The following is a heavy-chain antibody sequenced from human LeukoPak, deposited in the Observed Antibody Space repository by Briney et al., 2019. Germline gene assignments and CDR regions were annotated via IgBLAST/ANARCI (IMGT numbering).Heavy chain of an antibody. Sequence: GGSLRLSCAASGFTLHNYGIHWVRQAPGKGLEWVTFIRYDGSDEYYADSVKGRFTISRDNSKSTLYLQMNSLRPEDTAMYYCAKVRGLAAGSESFDYWGQGTLVTVSS. D-gene: IGHD6-13*01. V-gene: IGHV3-30*02. CDR2: IRYDGSDE. J-gene: IGHJ4*02. CDR1: GFTLHNYG. CDR3: AKVRGLAAGSESFDY.